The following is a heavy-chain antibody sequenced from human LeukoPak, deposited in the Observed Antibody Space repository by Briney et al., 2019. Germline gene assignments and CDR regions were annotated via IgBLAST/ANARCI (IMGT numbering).Heavy chain of an antibody. V-gene: IGHV4-4*07. Sequence: SETLSLTCTVSGGSISSYYWSWIRQPAGKGLEWIGRIYTSGSTNYNPSLKSRVTMSVDTSKNQFSLKLSSVTAADTAVYYCARDNRHSSSWFTTIDYWGQRTLVTVSS. J-gene: IGHJ4*02. CDR3: ARDNRHSSSWFTTIDY. CDR2: IYTSGST. CDR1: GGSISSYY. D-gene: IGHD6-13*01.